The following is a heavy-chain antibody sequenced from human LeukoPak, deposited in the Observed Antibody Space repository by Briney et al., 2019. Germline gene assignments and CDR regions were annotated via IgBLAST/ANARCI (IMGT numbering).Heavy chain of an antibody. CDR2: INWNGGST. V-gene: IGHV3-20*04. CDR1: GFSFDDYG. D-gene: IGHD3-22*01. CDR3: AREGADSSGNYYDY. Sequence: GGSLRLSCAASGFSFDDYGMSWVRQAPGKGLEWVTGINWNGGSTGYADSVKGRFTISRDNAKNSLYLQMNSLRAEDTALYFCAREGADSSGNYYDYWGQGTLVTVSS. J-gene: IGHJ4*02.